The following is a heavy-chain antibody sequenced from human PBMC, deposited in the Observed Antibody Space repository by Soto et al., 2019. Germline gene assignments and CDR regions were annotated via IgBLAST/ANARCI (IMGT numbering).Heavy chain of an antibody. Sequence: QVQLVESGGGVVQPGRSLRLSCAASGFTFSSYAMHWVRQAPGKGLEWVAVISYDGSNKYYADSVKGRFTISRDNSKNTLYLHMNSLRAEDTAVYYYARDSYKANTTPEIGDYWGQGTLVTVSS. CDR1: GFTFSSYA. D-gene: IGHD1-26*01. CDR3: ARDSYKANTTPEIGDY. CDR2: ISYDGSNK. J-gene: IGHJ4*02. V-gene: IGHV3-30-3*01.